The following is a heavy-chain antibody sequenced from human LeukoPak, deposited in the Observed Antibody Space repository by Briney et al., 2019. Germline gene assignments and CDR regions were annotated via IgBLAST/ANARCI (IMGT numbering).Heavy chain of an antibody. V-gene: IGHV4-61*02. Sequence: PSETLSLTCTVSGDSISSGSYYWSWIRQPAGKGLEWIGRIYTSGSTNYHPSLKSRVTISVDTSKNQFSLKLSPVTAADTAVYYCARRSVRPRTANLRTTQREGQNWFDPWGQGTLITVSS. J-gene: IGHJ5*02. D-gene: IGHD1-1*01. CDR1: GDSISSGSYY. CDR2: IYTSGST. CDR3: ARRSVRPRTANLRTTQREGQNWFDP.